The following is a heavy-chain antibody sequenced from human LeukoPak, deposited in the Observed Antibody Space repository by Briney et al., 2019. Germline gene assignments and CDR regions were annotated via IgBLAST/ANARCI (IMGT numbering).Heavy chain of an antibody. CDR1: GGSISSSSYY. V-gene: IGHV4-39*01. CDR2: IYYSGST. CDR3: ARHGRLTTVTTFDY. Sequence: SETLSLTRTVSGGSISSSSYYWGWIRQPPGKGLEWIGGIYYSGSTYYNPSLKSRVTISVDTSKNQFSLKLSSVTAADTAVYYCARHGRLTTVTTFDYWGQGTLVTVSS. D-gene: IGHD4-17*01. J-gene: IGHJ4*02.